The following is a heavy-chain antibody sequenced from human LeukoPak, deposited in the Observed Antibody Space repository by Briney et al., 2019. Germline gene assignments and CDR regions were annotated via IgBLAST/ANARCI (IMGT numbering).Heavy chain of an antibody. CDR2: IKEDGSAK. CDR1: GFTFGMYW. V-gene: IGHV3-7*01. Sequence: QAGGSLRLSCAAAGFTFGMYWMSWVRQAPGKGMEWVTNIKEDGSAKYYVDSVRGRFTVSRDNARNSLYLQMNSLRVEDTAVYYCARDRPTTVTAPRIPLDYWGQGTLVTVSS. CDR3: ARDRPTTVTAPRIPLDY. D-gene: IGHD4-17*01. J-gene: IGHJ4*02.